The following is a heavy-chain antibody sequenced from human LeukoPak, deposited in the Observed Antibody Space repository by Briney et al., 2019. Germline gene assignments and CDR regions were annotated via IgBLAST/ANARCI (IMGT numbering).Heavy chain of an antibody. CDR3: AREYSGYDYEGDY. J-gene: IGHJ4*02. V-gene: IGHV1-2*02. CDR2: INLTSGGT. CDR1: ASTFTGYY. Sequence: ASVKLSRSSSASTFTGYYMHLVRQAHGPGLELMGWINLTSGGTNYAQKFQGRVTMTRDTSISTAYMELSRLRSDDTAVYYCAREYSGYDYEGDYWGQASLVTVPS. D-gene: IGHD5-12*01.